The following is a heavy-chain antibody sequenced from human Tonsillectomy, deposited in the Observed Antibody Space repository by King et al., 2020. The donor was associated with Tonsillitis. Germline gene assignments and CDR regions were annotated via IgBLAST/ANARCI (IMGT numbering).Heavy chain of an antibody. V-gene: IGHV3-20*04. CDR1: GFTFGDYG. CDR3: AREKVMTYYYDSSGHHALDY. Sequence: VQLVESGGGVVRPGGSLRLSCAASGFTFGDYGMSWVRQAPGKGLEWVSGINWNGGSTGYADSVKGRFTISRDNAKNSLYLQMNSLRAEDTALYYCAREKVMTYYYDSSGHHALDYWGQGTLVTVSS. D-gene: IGHD3-22*01. J-gene: IGHJ4*02. CDR2: INWNGGST.